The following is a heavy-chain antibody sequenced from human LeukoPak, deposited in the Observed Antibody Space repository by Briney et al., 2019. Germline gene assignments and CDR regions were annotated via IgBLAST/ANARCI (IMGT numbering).Heavy chain of an antibody. CDR1: GGSISSYH. D-gene: IGHD6-13*01. CDR2: IYYSGST. V-gene: IGHV4-59*01. Sequence: SETLSLTCTVSGGSISSYHWSWIRQPPGKGLECIGYIYYSGSTKYNPSLKSRVTISVDTSKNQFSPKLSSVTAADTAVYYCARTGYSSSWWGYYWGQGTLVTVSS. J-gene: IGHJ4*02. CDR3: ARTGYSSSWWGYY.